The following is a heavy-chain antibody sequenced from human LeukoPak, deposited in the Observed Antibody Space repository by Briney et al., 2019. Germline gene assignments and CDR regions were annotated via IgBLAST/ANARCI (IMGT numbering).Heavy chain of an antibody. CDR1: GFTFSSYA. D-gene: IGHD3-22*01. CDR3: AKAPVGANYYDSSGYFDY. CDR2: ISYDGSNK. V-gene: IGHV3-30-3*01. Sequence: GGSLRLSCAASGFTFSSYAMHWVRQAPGKGLEWVAVISYDGSNKYYADSVKGRFTISRDNSKNTLYLQMNSLRAEDTAVYYCAKAPVGANYYDSSGYFDYWGQGTLVTVSS. J-gene: IGHJ4*02.